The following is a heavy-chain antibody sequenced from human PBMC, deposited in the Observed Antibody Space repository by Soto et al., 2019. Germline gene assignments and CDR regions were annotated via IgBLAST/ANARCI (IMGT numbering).Heavy chain of an antibody. CDR3: AKEGPGGGRHFYYGMDV. CDR2: ITDAGNNE. CDR1: GFVFSDYG. D-gene: IGHD1-26*01. Sequence: KLVESGGGVVQPGRSLRLSCAASGFVFSDYGMHWVSQAPGKGLEWVALITDAGNNEFYRESVKGRFSISRGRSTNTVDRLMNSLRPEDTGVYYCAKEGPGGGRHFYYGMDVWGQGTTVTVSS. V-gene: IGHV3-30*18. J-gene: IGHJ6*02.